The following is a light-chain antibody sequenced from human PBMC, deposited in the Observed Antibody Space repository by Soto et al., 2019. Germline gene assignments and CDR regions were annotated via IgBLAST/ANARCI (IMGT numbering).Light chain of an antibody. J-gene: IGLJ1*01. V-gene: IGLV2-18*02. CDR1: SSDVGSYDR. CDR3: SSYTSSSTDV. Sequence: QSALTQPPSVSGSPGQSVAISCTGTSSDVGSYDRVSWYQQPPGTAPKLIISEVSNRPSGVPDRFSGSKSGNTASLTISGLQAEDEADYYCSSYTSSSTDVFGTGTKLTVL. CDR2: EVS.